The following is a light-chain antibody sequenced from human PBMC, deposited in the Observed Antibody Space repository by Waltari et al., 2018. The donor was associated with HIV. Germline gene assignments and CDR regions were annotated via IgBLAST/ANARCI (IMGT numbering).Light chain of an antibody. CDR2: EDS. CDR3: YSTDSSGNHRGV. Sequence: SYELTQPPSVSVSPGQTARITCSGDALPKKYAYWYQQKSGKAPVLVIYEDSKRPSGIPERFSGSSSGTMATVTISGAQVEDEADYYWYSTDSSGNHRGVFGGGTKLTVL. CDR1: ALPKKY. V-gene: IGLV3-10*01. J-gene: IGLJ3*02.